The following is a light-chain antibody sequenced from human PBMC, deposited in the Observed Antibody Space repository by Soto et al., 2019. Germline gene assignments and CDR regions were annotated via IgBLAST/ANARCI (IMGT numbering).Light chain of an antibody. CDR3: AGWDESLSGPV. Sequence: QSVLTQPPSVSGTPGQRVTISCSGSSSNIGTNVVNWYQQFPGTAPKLLIFNNNNRPSGVPDRFSGSKSGSSASLAISGLLSEDEADYYCAGWDESLSGPVFGGGTQLTVL. CDR1: SSNIGTNV. V-gene: IGLV1-44*01. CDR2: NNN. J-gene: IGLJ3*02.